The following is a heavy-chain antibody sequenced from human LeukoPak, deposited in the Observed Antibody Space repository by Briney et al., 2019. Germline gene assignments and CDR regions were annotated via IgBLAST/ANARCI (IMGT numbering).Heavy chain of an antibody. J-gene: IGHJ3*02. Sequence: GASVKVSCKASGYTFTSYYMHWVRQAPGQGLEWMGIINPSGGSTSYAQKFQGRVTMTRNTSISTAYMELSSLRSEDTAVYYCARVLQIYDYVWGSSTDAFDIWGQGTMVTVSS. CDR1: GYTFTSYY. D-gene: IGHD3-16*01. CDR2: INPSGGST. V-gene: IGHV1-46*01. CDR3: ARVLQIYDYVWGSSTDAFDI.